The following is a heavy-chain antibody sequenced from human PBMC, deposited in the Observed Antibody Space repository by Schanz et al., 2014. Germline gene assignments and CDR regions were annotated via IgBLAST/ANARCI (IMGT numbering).Heavy chain of an antibody. Sequence: VVESGGGLVKPGGSLRLSCAASGFPFSNAYMAWLRQVPGKGLEWVGHIKNNADGGTAHYAAPVKGRFTISRDDSKSALYLQMNSLRAEDTAVYYCARRITGTHHNPYYHGMDVWGQGTTVTVSS. V-gene: IGHV3-15*01. D-gene: IGHD1-20*01. CDR3: ARRITGTHHNPYYHGMDV. J-gene: IGHJ6*02. CDR2: IKNNADGGTA. CDR1: GFPFSNAY.